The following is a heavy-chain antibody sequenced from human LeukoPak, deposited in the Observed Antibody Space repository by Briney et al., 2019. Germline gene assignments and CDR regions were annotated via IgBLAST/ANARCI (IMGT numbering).Heavy chain of an antibody. Sequence: AGGSLRLSCVASGFTFSSYDMTWVRQTPGRRLEWVSSIRPSGDNTYYGDSVKGRFTISRDNSKNTVYLQMNNMGVDDTAVYYCARVGGWHWFDPWGQGTLVTVSS. D-gene: IGHD1-26*01. CDR2: IRPSGDNT. CDR3: ARVGGWHWFDP. CDR1: GFTFSSYD. J-gene: IGHJ5*02. V-gene: IGHV3-23*01.